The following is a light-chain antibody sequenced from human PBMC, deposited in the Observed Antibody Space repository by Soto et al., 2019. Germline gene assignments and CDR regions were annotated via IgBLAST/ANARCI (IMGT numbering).Light chain of an antibody. Sequence: DIVMTQTPLSSPVTLGQPASISCRSSQSLVHRDGNTYLSWLQQRPGQPPRLLIYKISNRISGVTDRFSGSGAGTDFTLKIIRVEAEDVGVYYCMQATQFPPYTFGQGTKLEIK. CDR3: MQATQFPPYT. CDR1: QSLVHRDGNTY. CDR2: KIS. V-gene: IGKV2-24*01. J-gene: IGKJ2*01.